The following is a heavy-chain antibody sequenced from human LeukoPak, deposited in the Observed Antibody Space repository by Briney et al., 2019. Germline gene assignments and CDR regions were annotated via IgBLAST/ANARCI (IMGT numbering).Heavy chain of an antibody. Sequence: GASVKVSCKASGGTFSNYAISWVRQAPGQGLEWMGGIIPIFGTANYAQKFQGRVTITTDESTSTAYMELSSLRSEDTAVYYCARDGSGYSSSWFTFDYWGQGTLVTVSS. CDR3: ARDGSGYSSSWFTFDY. CDR2: IIPIFGTA. J-gene: IGHJ4*02. V-gene: IGHV1-69*05. D-gene: IGHD6-13*01. CDR1: GGTFSNYA.